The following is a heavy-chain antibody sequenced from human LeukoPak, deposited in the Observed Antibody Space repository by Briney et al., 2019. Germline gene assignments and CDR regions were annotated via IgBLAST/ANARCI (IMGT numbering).Heavy chain of an antibody. V-gene: IGHV3-30*04. J-gene: IGHJ4*02. D-gene: IGHD2-2*01. CDR3: TRERRQLLQDY. Sequence: PGGSLRLSCAASGFTFSSYAMSWVRQAPGKGLEWVAVISYDGSDKYYAHSAKGRFTISRDSSKNTLFLQMNSLRAEDTAVYYCTRERRQLLQDYWGQGTLVTVSS. CDR1: GFTFSSYA. CDR2: ISYDGSDK.